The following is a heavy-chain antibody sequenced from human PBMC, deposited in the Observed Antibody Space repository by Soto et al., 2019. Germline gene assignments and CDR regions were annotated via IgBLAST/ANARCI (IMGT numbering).Heavy chain of an antibody. CDR3: ARVGLDY. J-gene: IGHJ4*02. V-gene: IGHV3-30-3*01. CDR2: ISYDGSNK. D-gene: IGHD2-2*03. Sequence: QVQLVESGGGVVQPGRSLRLSCAASGFTFSSYAMHWVRQAPGKGLEWVAVISYDGSNKYYADSVKGRFTISRDNSKNTLYLQMNSLRAEDTAVYYCARVGLDYWGQGTLVTVSS. CDR1: GFTFSSYA.